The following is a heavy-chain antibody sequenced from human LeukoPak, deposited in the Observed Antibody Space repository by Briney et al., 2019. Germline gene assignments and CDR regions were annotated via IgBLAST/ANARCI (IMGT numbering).Heavy chain of an antibody. V-gene: IGHV3-23*01. CDR1: GFTFSSYA. CDR3: ARDRLAAAGFYYYYGMDV. Sequence: GGSLRLSCAASGFTFSSYAMSWVRQAPGKGLEWVSGISGGGDSTYYGDSVKGRFTISRDNAKNSLYLQMNSLRAEDTAVYYCARDRLAAAGFYYYYGMDVWGQGTTVTVSS. J-gene: IGHJ6*02. CDR2: ISGGGDST. D-gene: IGHD6-13*01.